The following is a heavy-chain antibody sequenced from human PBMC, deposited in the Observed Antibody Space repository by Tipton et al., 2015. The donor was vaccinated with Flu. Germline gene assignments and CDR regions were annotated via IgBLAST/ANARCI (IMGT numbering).Heavy chain of an antibody. J-gene: IGHJ4*02. Sequence: LRLSCSVSGYSIRSAYYWGWVRRPPGKGLEWNGTIYHSGTTYYNPSLKSRLTISVDTSKNQFSLRLSSVTAADTAVYYCARHTGDSVRGVIDYWGQGTLVTVSS. CDR2: IYHSGTT. CDR3: ARHTGDSVRGVIDY. D-gene: IGHD3-10*02. CDR1: GYSIRSAYY. V-gene: IGHV4-38-2*01.